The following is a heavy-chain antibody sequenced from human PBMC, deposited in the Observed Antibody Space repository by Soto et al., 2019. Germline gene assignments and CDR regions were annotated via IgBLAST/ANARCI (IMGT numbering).Heavy chain of an antibody. Sequence: SDTLSLTFAVYGWAFSGYYWSWIRQPPGKGLEWIGEINHSGSTNYNPSLKSRVTISVDTSKNQFSLKLSSVTAADTAVYYCARGRYYGSGTKPWYFDYWGQGTLVTVSS. V-gene: IGHV4-34*01. CDR1: GWAFSGYY. D-gene: IGHD3-10*01. CDR3: ARGRYYGSGTKPWYFDY. J-gene: IGHJ4*02. CDR2: INHSGST.